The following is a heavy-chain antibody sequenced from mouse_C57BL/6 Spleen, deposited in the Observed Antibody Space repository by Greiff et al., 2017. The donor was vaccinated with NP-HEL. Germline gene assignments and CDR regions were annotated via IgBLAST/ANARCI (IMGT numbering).Heavy chain of an antibody. CDR2: INPNNGGT. D-gene: IGHD1-1*01. CDR3: ARAGLLRGDGNFDV. Sequence: EVQLQQSGPELVKPGASVKISCKASGYTFTDYYMNWVKQSHGKSLEWIGDINPNNGGTSYNQKFKGKATLTVDKSSSTAYMELRSLTSEDSAVYYCARAGLLRGDGNFDVWGTGTTVTVSS. CDR1: GYTFTDYY. V-gene: IGHV1-26*01. J-gene: IGHJ1*03.